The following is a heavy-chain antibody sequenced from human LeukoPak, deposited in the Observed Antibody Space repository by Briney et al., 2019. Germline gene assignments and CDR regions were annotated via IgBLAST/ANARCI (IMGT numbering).Heavy chain of an antibody. V-gene: IGHV3-23*01. D-gene: IGHD3-16*02. CDR1: GFTFSSYA. CDR3: ASAQGGVILPDYFHH. CDR2: ISYSGEST. Sequence: PGGSLRLSCAASGFTFSSYAMSWVRQAPGKGLEWVSAISYSGESTYYADSVKGRFTISRDSSKNTLYLQMNSLRADDTAVYFCASAQGGVILPDYFHHWGQGTLVTVSS. J-gene: IGHJ1*01.